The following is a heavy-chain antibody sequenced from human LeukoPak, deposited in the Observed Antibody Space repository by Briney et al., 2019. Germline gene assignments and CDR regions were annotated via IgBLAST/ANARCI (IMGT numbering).Heavy chain of an antibody. CDR2: ISSDGSTK. V-gene: IGHV3-30*18. CDR3: AKGLSTAYFFDY. J-gene: IGHJ4*02. CDR1: GLKFSSFS. Sequence: GGSLRLSCVVSGLKFSSFSMNWVRQAPGKGLEWVALISSDGSTKFYADSVKGRFTISRDNSKNTLYLQMSSLRADDAAVYYCAKGLSTAYFFDYWGRGTLVTVSS. D-gene: IGHD4-17*01.